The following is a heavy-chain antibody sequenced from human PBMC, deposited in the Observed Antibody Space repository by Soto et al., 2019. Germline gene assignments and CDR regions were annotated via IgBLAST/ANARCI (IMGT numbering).Heavy chain of an antibody. CDR2: TYNSGST. CDR1: GGSIRTSY. Sequence: ETLSLTCTVSGGSIRTSYWSWIRQPPGKGLEWIGYTYNSGSTNYNPSLKSRVTISVDTSKNQFSLHLSSVTAADTAVYYCARDAFHIWGQGTMVTVSS. V-gene: IGHV4-59*01. CDR3: ARDAFHI. J-gene: IGHJ3*02.